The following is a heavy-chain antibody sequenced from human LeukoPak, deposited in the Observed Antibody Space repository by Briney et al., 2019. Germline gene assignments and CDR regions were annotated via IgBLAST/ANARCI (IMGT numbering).Heavy chain of an antibody. V-gene: IGHV4-59*08. Sequence: TSETLSLTCAASGGSISSYYWIWIRQPPGKGLEWIGYIYYNGITNYNPSLKSRVTISVATSKNQFSLKLSSVTAADTAVYYCARHLYSGYERVFDYWGQGTLVTVSS. CDR1: GGSISSYY. J-gene: IGHJ4*02. CDR2: IYYNGIT. CDR3: ARHLYSGYERVFDY. D-gene: IGHD5-12*01.